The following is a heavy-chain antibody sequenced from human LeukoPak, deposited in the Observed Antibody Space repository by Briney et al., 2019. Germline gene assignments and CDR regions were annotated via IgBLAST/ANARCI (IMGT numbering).Heavy chain of an antibody. CDR2: IKQDGSEK. V-gene: IGHV3-7*01. CDR3: ATYCSGGSCHDAFDI. J-gene: IGHJ3*02. CDR1: GFTFSSYW. Sequence: GGSLRLSCAASGFTFSSYWMSWVRQAPGKGLEWVANIKQDGSEKYYVDSVKGRFTISRDNAKNSLYLQMNSLRAEDTAVYYCATYCSGGSCHDAFDIWGQGTMVTVSS. D-gene: IGHD2-15*01.